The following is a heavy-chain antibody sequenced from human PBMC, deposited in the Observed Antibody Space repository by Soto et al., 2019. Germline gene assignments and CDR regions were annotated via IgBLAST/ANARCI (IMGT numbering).Heavy chain of an antibody. Sequence: ASVKVSCKASGYTFITYGISWVRQAPGQGLEWMGWISSYNGNTNYAQKLQGRVTMTIDTSTTTAYMELRSLRSDDTAVYYCARDRPTSSIRARDYYYAMDVWGQGTTVTVSS. V-gene: IGHV1-18*01. CDR3: ARDRPTSSIRARDYYYAMDV. CDR2: ISSYNGNT. D-gene: IGHD6-6*01. J-gene: IGHJ6*02. CDR1: GYTFITYG.